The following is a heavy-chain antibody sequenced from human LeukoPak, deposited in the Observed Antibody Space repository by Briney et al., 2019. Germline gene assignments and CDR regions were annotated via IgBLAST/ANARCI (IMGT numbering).Heavy chain of an antibody. Sequence: GASVKVSCKASGYTFTGYYMHWVRQAPGQGLEWMGWINPNSGGTNYAQKFQGRVTMTTDTSTTTAYMELRSLRSDDTAVYFCARRSGWIDYWGQGTLVTVSS. CDR2: INPNSGGT. CDR1: GYTFTGYY. V-gene: IGHV1-2*02. J-gene: IGHJ4*02. D-gene: IGHD6-19*01. CDR3: ARRSGWIDY.